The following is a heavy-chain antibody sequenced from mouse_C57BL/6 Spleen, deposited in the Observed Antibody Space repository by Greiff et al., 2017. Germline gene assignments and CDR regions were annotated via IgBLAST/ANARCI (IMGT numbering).Heavy chain of an antibody. J-gene: IGHJ4*01. CDR1: GIDFSRYW. D-gene: IGHD2-1*01. CDR3: ARLVYGNYVDAMDY. Sequence: EVKLLESGGGLVQPGGSLKLSCAASGIDFSRYWMSWVRRAPGKGLEWIGEINPDSSTINYAPSLKDKFIISRDNAKNTLYLQMSKVRSEDTALYYGARLVYGNYVDAMDYWGQGTSVTVSS. V-gene: IGHV4-1*01. CDR2: INPDSSTI.